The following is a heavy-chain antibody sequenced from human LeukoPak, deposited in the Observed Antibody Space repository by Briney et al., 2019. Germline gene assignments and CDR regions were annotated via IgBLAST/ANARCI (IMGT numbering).Heavy chain of an antibody. CDR2: ISPSGDRT. CDR3: AIMHGYYDGSGFWVQ. D-gene: IGHD3-22*01. Sequence: GGSLRLSCAASGFTFSSYAMSWVRQAPGKGLEWVSFISPSGDRTSNAGSVEGRFTISRDNTRNTLYLQMNSLRDEDTGVYYCAIMHGYYDGSGFWVQWGQGTLVTVSS. V-gene: IGHV3-23*01. J-gene: IGHJ4*02. CDR1: GFTFSSYA.